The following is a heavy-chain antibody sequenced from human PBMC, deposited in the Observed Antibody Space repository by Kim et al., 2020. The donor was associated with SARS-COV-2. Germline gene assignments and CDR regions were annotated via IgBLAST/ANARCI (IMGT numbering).Heavy chain of an antibody. Sequence: TNYNPSRKSRVTISLDTAKNQFALQLTSVTAADTAIYYCARHGSSYGRSYWGQGTLVTVSS. V-gene: IGHV4-59*08. J-gene: IGHJ4*02. CDR2: T. CDR3: ARHGSSYGRSY. D-gene: IGHD5-18*01.